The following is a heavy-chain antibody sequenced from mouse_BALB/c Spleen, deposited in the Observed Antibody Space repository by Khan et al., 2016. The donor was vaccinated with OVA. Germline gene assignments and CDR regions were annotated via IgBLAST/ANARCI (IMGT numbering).Heavy chain of an antibody. J-gene: IGHJ3*01. CDR2: INSDGYYT. Sequence: EVQLVESGGDLVKPGGSLRLSCAASGFTFSTYGMSWVRQFPDKRLEWVATINSDGYYTYYPDTLKGRFTISSNNAENTLYLQMSRLKSEDTGIYYCASHLTGSFAYWGHGTLVTVSA. D-gene: IGHD4-1*01. CDR1: GFTFSTYG. V-gene: IGHV5-6*01. CDR3: ASHLTGSFAY.